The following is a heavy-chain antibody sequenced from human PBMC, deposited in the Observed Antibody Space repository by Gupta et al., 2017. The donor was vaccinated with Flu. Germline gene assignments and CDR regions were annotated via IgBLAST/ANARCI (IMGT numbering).Heavy chain of an antibody. CDR1: FSAYG. D-gene: IGHD3-10*01. CDR3: AKDLLVRGVIPYHNWFDS. CDR2: ISYDGNNK. V-gene: IGHV3-30*18. J-gene: IGHJ5*01. Sequence: FSAYGMHWVRQAAGKGLEWVTVISYDGNNKYYAVSVKGRFTISRDNSKNTLYLEMNSLRPEDTAVYYCAKDLLVRGVIPYHNWFDSWGPGTLVTVAS.